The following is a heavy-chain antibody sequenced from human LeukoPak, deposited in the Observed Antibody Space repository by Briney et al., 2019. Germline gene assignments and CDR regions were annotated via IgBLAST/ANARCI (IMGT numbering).Heavy chain of an antibody. D-gene: IGHD6-13*01. J-gene: IGHJ3*02. V-gene: IGHV4-4*07. CDR1: GDSISRYY. CDR2: IFTGGFI. CDR3: ARHSMLSSTYFGVSDI. Sequence: IPSETLSLTCSVSGDSISRYYWNWIRRPAGRGLEWIGRIFTGGFINYNPSLSSRVTVSLDTSKNQVSLELTSVTAADTAVYYCARHSMLSSTYFGVSDIWGQGTTVTVSS.